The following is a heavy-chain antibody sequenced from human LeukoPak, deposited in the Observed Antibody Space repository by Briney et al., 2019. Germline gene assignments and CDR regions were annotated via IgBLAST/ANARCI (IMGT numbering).Heavy chain of an antibody. Sequence: GSSVKVSCKASGGTFSSYPISWVRQAPGQGLEWMGRIIPIFGTANYAQKFQGRVTITTDESTSTAYMELSSLRSEDTAVYYCARDLANPVVAAKEFYYYNDMDVWGKGTTVTVSS. CDR3: ARDLANPVVAAKEFYYYNDMDV. CDR2: IIPIFGTA. J-gene: IGHJ6*03. V-gene: IGHV1-69*05. D-gene: IGHD2-15*01. CDR1: GGTFSSYP.